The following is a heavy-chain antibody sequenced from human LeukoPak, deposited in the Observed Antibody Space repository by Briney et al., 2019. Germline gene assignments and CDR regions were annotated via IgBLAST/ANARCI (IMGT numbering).Heavy chain of an antibody. CDR1: GFPFSNYW. J-gene: IGHJ4*02. V-gene: IGHV3-7*01. D-gene: IGHD4-23*01. CDR2: MKENEGER. CDR3: ARDRGYSTFDY. Sequence: PGGSLRLSCAASGFPFSNYWMRWVRQAPGKGLEWVDYMKENEGERNNVYSVKGQFPISRENAKNSLYLQMNSLRVDDTAVYYCARDRGYSTFDYWGQGTLVTVSS.